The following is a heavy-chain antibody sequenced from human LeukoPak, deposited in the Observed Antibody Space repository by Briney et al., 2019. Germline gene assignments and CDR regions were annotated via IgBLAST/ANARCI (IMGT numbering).Heavy chain of an antibody. D-gene: IGHD5-18*01. CDR1: GFTFNSHA. V-gene: IGHV3-23*01. CDR2: ISSSGGTT. CDR3: AKARGYSYSSEY. J-gene: IGHJ4*02. Sequence: GGSLRLSCAASGFTFNSHAMNWGRQAPGEGLEWVSSISSSGGTTYYADSVKGRFTISRDNSSNTLFLQMDSLRPEDTAVYYCAKARGYSYSSEYWGQGTLATVSS.